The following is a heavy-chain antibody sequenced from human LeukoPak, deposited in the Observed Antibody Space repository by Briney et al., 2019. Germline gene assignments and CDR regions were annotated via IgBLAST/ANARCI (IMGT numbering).Heavy chain of an antibody. Sequence: TSETLSLTCAVYGGSFSGYYWSWIRQPPGKGLEWIGEINHSGSTNYNPSLKSRVTISVDTSKNQFSLKLSPVTAADTAVYYCARGRAYYDSSGYDYWGRGTLVTVSS. D-gene: IGHD3-22*01. V-gene: IGHV4-34*01. J-gene: IGHJ4*02. CDR1: GGSFSGYY. CDR2: INHSGST. CDR3: ARGRAYYDSSGYDY.